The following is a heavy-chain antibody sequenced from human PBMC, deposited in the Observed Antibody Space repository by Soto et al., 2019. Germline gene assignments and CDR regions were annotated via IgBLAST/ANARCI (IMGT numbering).Heavy chain of an antibody. CDR1: GFTFSNYW. CDR3: XXXXXXXXXXXXXXGSFYCYLEV. CDR2: IYSDRSVS. V-gene: IGHV3-74*01. J-gene: IGHJ6*03. Sequence: EVQLVESGGGLVQPGGSLRLSCAASGFTFSNYWMYWVRQAPGKGLVWVSPIYSDRSVSSYADSVKGRLTISRDNVKXXXXXXXXXXXXXXXXXXXXXXXXXXXXXXXXXXGSFYCYLEVWGKGTTVTVFS.